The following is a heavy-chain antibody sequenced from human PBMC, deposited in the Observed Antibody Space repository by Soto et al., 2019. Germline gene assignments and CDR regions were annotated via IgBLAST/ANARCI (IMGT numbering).Heavy chain of an antibody. V-gene: IGHV3-66*01. CDR3: ARDRGIVLVPAATFDY. CDR1: GFSVSTSH. Sequence: PGGSLRLSCAAAGFSVSTSHISWVRQAPGKGLEWVSVIYSGGATHYAVSVKGRLIISRDKSKNTLYLQMNSLRAEDTAVYYCARDRGIVLVPAATFDYWGQGTLVIVSS. J-gene: IGHJ4*02. CDR2: IYSGGAT. D-gene: IGHD2-2*01.